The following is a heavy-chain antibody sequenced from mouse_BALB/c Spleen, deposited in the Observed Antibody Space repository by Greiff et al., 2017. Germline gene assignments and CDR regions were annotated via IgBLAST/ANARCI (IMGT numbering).Heavy chain of an antibody. CDR2: ISTYSGNT. D-gene: IGHD2-14*01. Sequence: VQLQQSGPELVRPGVSVKISCKASGYTFTDYAMHWVKQSHAKSLEWIGVISTYSGNTNYNQKFKGKATMTVDKSSSTAYMEFAILTSEDSAIYYCASGGYRYDDWFAYWGQGTLVTVSA. CDR1: GYTFTDYA. V-gene: IGHV1S137*01. J-gene: IGHJ3*01. CDR3: ASGGYRYDDWFAY.